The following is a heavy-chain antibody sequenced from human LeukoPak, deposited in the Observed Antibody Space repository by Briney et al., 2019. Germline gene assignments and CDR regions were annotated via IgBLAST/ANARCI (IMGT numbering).Heavy chain of an antibody. CDR3: ARFKRDWGYYFDY. CDR2: IYYSGST. J-gene: IGHJ4*02. CDR1: DGSISSYY. D-gene: IGHD3/OR15-3a*01. V-gene: IGHV4-59*01. Sequence: SETLSLTCTVSDGSISSYYWSWIRQPPGKGLEWIGYIYYSGSTNYNPSLKSRVTISVDTSKNQFSLKLSSVTAADTAVYYCARFKRDWGYYFDYWGQGTLVTVSS.